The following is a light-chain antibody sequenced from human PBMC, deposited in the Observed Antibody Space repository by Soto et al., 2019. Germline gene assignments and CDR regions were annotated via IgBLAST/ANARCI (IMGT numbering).Light chain of an antibody. CDR2: GAS. CDR3: QQAYGFPRT. J-gene: IGKJ1*01. V-gene: IGKV1D-12*01. Sequence: DIQMTQSPSFVSASIGDRVTITCRASQAINNWLAWYRQKPGEAPQLLIYGASTLLSGVPSRFSGSGSGTDFTLTISSLQPEDFATYYCQQAYGFPRTFGQGTRVDVK. CDR1: QAINNW.